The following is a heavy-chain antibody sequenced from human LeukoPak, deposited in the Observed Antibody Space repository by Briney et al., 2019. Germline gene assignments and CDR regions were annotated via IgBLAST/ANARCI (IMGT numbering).Heavy chain of an antibody. CDR2: INPNSGGT. CDR3: ARDYYDSSGYSAGISY. Sequence: ASVKVSCKAPGYTFTGYYMHWVRQAPGQGLEWMGRINPNSGGTNYAQKFQGRVTMTRDTSISTAYMELSRLRSDDTAVYYCARDYYDSSGYSAGISYWGQGTLVTVSS. V-gene: IGHV1-2*06. D-gene: IGHD3-22*01. J-gene: IGHJ4*02. CDR1: GYTFTGYY.